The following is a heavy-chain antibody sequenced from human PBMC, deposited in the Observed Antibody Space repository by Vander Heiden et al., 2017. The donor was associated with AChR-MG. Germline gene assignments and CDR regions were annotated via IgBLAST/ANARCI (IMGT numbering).Heavy chain of an antibody. CDR1: GGSFSGYY. V-gene: IGHV4-34*01. Sequence: AVYGGSFSGYYWSWIRQPPGKGLEWIGEINHSGSTNYNPSLKSRVTISVDTSKNQFSLKLSSVTAADTAVYYCARALGYCSGGSCYPVRIAYYYYYYYMDVWGKGTTVTVSS. CDR2: INHSGST. J-gene: IGHJ6*03. D-gene: IGHD2-15*01. CDR3: ARALGYCSGGSCYPVRIAYYYYYYYMDV.